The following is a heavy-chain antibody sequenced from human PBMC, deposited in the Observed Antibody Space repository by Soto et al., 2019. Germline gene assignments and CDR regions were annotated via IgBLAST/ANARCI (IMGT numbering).Heavy chain of an antibody. CDR3: ARDWSGSYYYYYGMDV. J-gene: IGHJ6*02. CDR2: INSDGSST. D-gene: IGHD1-26*01. Sequence: GGSLRLSCAASGFTFSSYWMHWVRQAPGKWLVWVSRINSDGSSTSYADSVKGRFTISRDNAKNTLYLQMNSLRAEDTAVYYCARDWSGSYYYYYGMDVWGQGXTVTVSS. V-gene: IGHV3-74*01. CDR1: GFTFSSYW.